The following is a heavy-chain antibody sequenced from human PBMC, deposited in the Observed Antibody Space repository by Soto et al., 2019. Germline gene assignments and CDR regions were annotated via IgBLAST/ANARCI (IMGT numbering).Heavy chain of an antibody. V-gene: IGHV3-30-3*01. D-gene: IGHD6-19*01. CDR2: ISYDGSNK. Sequence: QVQLVESGGGVVQPGRSLRLSCAASGFTFSSYAMHWVRQAPGKGLEWVAVISYDGSNKYYAESVKGRFTISRDNSKNTLYLQMNSLRAEDTAVYYCARTASGWYLLSYFDYWGQGTLVTVSS. CDR1: GFTFSSYA. CDR3: ARTASGWYLLSYFDY. J-gene: IGHJ4*02.